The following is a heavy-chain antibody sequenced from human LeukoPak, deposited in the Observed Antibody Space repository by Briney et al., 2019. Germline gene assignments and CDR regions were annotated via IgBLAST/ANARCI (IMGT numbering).Heavy chain of an antibody. J-gene: IGHJ4*02. CDR3: ARAVGPFDY. Sequence: GGSLRLSCAASGFTFSYYGMNWVRQAPGKGLEWVAAIWPDGSYKYYADSVKGRFTISRDNSKNTVYLQMNTLRDEDTAVYYCARAVGPFDYWGQGTLVTVSS. CDR2: IWPDGSYK. V-gene: IGHV3-33*08. D-gene: IGHD3-16*01. CDR1: GFTFSYYG.